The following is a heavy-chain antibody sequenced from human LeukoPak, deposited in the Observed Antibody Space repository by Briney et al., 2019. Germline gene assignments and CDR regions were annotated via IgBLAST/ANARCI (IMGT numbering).Heavy chain of an antibody. CDR3: ARGFGSGYYYEDY. D-gene: IGHD3-22*01. CDR1: GYTFTCYY. J-gene: IGHJ4*02. V-gene: IGHV1-2*02. CDR2: INPNSGGT. Sequence: GASVKVSCKASGYTFTCYYMHWVRQAPGQGLEWMGWINPNSGGTNYAQKFQGRVTMTRDTSISTAYMELSRLRSDDTAVYYCARGFGSGYYYEDYWGQGTLVTVSS.